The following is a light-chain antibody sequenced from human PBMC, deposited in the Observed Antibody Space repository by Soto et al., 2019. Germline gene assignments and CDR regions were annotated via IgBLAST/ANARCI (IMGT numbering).Light chain of an antibody. CDR2: DAS. J-gene: IGKJ4*01. CDR1: QSVSTY. V-gene: IGKV3-11*01. CDR3: QHRSNWLA. Sequence: EIVLIQSPATLSLSPGERSTPSCRASQSVSTYFAWYQQKPGQAPRLLIYDASNRATGIPARFSGSGSGTDFTLTISSLEPEDFAVYYCQHRSNWLAFGGGTKVDIK.